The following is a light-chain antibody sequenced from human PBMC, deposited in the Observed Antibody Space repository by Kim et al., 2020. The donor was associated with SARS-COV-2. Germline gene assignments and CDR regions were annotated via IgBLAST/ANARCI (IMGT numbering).Light chain of an antibody. CDR1: PSVSSY. Sequence: LSPGDRAPLTCTARPSVSSYLAWYQQKPGQAPMLRIYDASNRATAIPSRFSGSGSGTDFTLTFNRLEPEDFAVYYCQQRSNWPITFGEGTRLGIK. J-gene: IGKJ5*01. CDR3: QQRSNWPIT. V-gene: IGKV3-11*01. CDR2: DAS.